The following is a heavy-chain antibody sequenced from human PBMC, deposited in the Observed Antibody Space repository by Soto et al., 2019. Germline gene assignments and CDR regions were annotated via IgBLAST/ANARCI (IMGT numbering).Heavy chain of an antibody. J-gene: IGHJ4*02. CDR3: ARGGGTGWYGGYY. CDR1: GFTFNKHW. Sequence: EVQLVESGGGLVQPGGSLRHSCAASGFTFNKHWMHWVRQAPGKGLVWVSRINGDGSSTSYADSVKGRFTISRDNAKNTLFLQMNSLRAEDTSVDFCARGGGTGWYGGYYWGLGTLVTVSS. CDR2: INGDGSST. V-gene: IGHV3-74*01. D-gene: IGHD6-19*01.